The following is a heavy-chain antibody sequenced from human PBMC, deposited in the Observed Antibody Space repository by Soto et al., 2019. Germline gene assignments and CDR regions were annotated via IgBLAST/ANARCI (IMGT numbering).Heavy chain of an antibody. CDR1: GFTFSSYA. CDR3: AKSSRIAAAGNWFDP. D-gene: IGHD6-13*01. Sequence: PGGSLRLSCAASGFTFSSYAMSWVRQAPGKGLEWVSAISGSGGSAYYADSVKGRFTISRDNSKNTLYLQMNSLRAEDTAVYYCAKSSRIAAAGNWFDPWGQGTLVTVSS. J-gene: IGHJ5*02. V-gene: IGHV3-23*01. CDR2: ISGSGGSA.